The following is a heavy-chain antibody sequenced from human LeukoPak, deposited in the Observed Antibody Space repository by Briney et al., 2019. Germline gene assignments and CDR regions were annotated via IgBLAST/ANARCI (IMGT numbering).Heavy chain of an antibody. D-gene: IGHD6-13*01. CDR2: ISGSTGST. CDR3: AKDRDSNSWYPFW. V-gene: IGHV3-23*01. Sequence: GGSLRLSCAASGFTFSTYGMHWVRQAPGKGLEWVSSISGSTGSTYYADSVKGRFTISRDNSKNTLYLQMNSLRAEDTAVYYCAKDRDSNSWYPFWWGQGTLVTVSS. CDR1: GFTFSTYG. J-gene: IGHJ4*02.